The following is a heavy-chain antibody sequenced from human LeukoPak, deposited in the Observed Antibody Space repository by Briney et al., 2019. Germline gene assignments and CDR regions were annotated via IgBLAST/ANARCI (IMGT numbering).Heavy chain of an antibody. CDR1: GYTFTAYY. CDR3: ARVWVYSGHDGGDY. V-gene: IGHV1-2*02. Sequence: VASVKVSCKASGYTFTAYYIHWVRQAPGQGLEWMGWINPNNGGTNYAQTLQGRVTMTRDTSISTAYMELNRLRSDDTAVYYCARVWVYSGHDGGDYWGQGTLVTVSS. D-gene: IGHD5-12*01. J-gene: IGHJ4*02. CDR2: INPNNGGT.